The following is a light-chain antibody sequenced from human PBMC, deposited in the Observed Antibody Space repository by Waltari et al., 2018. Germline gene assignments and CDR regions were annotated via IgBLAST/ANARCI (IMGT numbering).Light chain of an antibody. CDR2: SAS. Sequence: EIVMTQSPATLSVSSGERATLSCRASQTVGSNLAWYQQKPGQAPRLLIYSASTRVTGIPPRFSGRGSGTEFTLTISSLQSEDFAVYYCQKYNDWPQTFGQGTKVEIK. CDR1: QTVGSN. V-gene: IGKV3-15*01. J-gene: IGKJ1*01. CDR3: QKYNDWPQT.